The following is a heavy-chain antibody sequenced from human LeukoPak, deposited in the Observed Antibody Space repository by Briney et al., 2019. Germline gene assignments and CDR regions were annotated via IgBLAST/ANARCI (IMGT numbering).Heavy chain of an antibody. J-gene: IGHJ4*02. D-gene: IGHD4-17*01. CDR2: IYYSGST. CDR3: ARGVPGDYGDPYYFDY. V-gene: IGHV4-59*12. Sequence: SETLSLTCTVSGGSISSYYWSWIRQPPGKGLEWIGYIYYSGSTYYNPSLKSRVTISVDTSKNQFSLKLSSVTAADTAVYYCARGVPGDYGDPYYFDYWGQGTLVTVSS. CDR1: GGSISSYY.